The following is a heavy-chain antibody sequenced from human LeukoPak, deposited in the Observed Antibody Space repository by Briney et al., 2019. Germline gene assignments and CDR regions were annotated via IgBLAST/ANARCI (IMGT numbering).Heavy chain of an antibody. CDR3: ARAGAHIFAF. D-gene: IGHD3-10*01. CDR1: GFSFRTYS. V-gene: IGHV3-69-1*02. Sequence: GGSLRLSCAGSGFSFRTYSVRWVRQAAGKGLEWVSYITSSGSTHYGDSVKGRFTISRDNAKDSLYLQMNSLRAEDTAVYYCARAGAHIFAFWGQGTLVTVSS. CDR2: ITSSGST. J-gene: IGHJ4*02.